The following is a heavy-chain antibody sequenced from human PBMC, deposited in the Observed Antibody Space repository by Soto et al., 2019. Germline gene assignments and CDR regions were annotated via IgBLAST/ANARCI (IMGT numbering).Heavy chain of an antibody. D-gene: IGHD3-3*01. J-gene: IGHJ4*02. V-gene: IGHV3-30*18. CDR1: GFTFSSHG. CDR2: ISSDERNK. CDR3: AKDQNVLRFLEWLTALDY. Sequence: QVQLVESGGGVVQPGRSLRLSCAASGFTFSSHGMHWVRQAPGKGLEWVAVISSDERNKYYGDSVKGRFTISRDNSKNTLYLHMNRLRIADTAVYYCAKDQNVLRFLEWLTALDYWGQGTLVTVSS.